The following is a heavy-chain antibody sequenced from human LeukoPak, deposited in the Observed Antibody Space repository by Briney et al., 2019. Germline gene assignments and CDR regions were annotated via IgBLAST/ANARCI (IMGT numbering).Heavy chain of an antibody. V-gene: IGHV3-74*01. CDR3: ARDGSLPDY. Sequence: GGSLRLSCAASGFTFSSYWMHWVRQAPGKGLVWVSRIDSDGTTSYADSVKGRFTISRDNAKNTLYLQMNSLRAEDTAVYYCARDGSLPDYWGQGTLVTVSS. CDR1: GFTFSSYW. CDR2: IDSDGTT. J-gene: IGHJ4*02.